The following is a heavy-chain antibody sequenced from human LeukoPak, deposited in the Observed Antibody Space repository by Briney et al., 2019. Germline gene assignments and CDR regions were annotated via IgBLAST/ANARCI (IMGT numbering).Heavy chain of an antibody. CDR3: AKTSNPYYYMDV. CDR2: INAGNGNT. Sequence: ASVKVSCKASGYTFTSYAMHWVRQAPGQRLEWMGWINAGNGNTKYSQKFQGRVTITADESTSTAYMELSSLRSEDTAVYYCAKTSNPYYYMDVWGKGTTVTVSS. J-gene: IGHJ6*03. CDR1: GYTFTSYA. V-gene: IGHV1-3*01.